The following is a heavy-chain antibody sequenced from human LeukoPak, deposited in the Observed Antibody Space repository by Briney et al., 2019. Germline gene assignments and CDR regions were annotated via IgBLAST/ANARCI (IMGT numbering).Heavy chain of an antibody. CDR3: ARGGFSHGFDV. CDR2: IDNDGSDT. Sequence: GGSLRLSCAASGFTFHSYWIHWVRQAPGKGLVWVGRIDNDGSDTINADSVKGRFTVSRDNAKNTLYLQMNSLRAEDTAVYFCARGGFSHGFDVWGQGTVVTVSS. D-gene: IGHD5-12*01. CDR1: GFTFHSYW. V-gene: IGHV3-74*01. J-gene: IGHJ3*01.